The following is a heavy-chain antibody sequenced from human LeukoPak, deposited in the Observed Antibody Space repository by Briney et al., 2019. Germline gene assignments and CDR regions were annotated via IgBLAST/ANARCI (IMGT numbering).Heavy chain of an antibody. D-gene: IGHD1-26*01. Sequence: PSETLSLTCTVSGGSISSYYWSWIRQPPGKGLEWIGYIYYSGSTNYNPSLKSRVTISVDTSKNQFSLKLSSVTAADTAVYYCASEPPYSGSYYFADYYYGMDVWGQGTTVTVSS. CDR1: GGSISSYY. CDR2: IYYSGST. J-gene: IGHJ6*02. CDR3: ASEPPYSGSYYFADYYYGMDV. V-gene: IGHV4-59*12.